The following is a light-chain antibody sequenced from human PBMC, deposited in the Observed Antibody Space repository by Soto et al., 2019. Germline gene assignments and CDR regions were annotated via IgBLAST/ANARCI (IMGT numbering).Light chain of an antibody. CDR1: SNDVGAFNF. J-gene: IGLJ3*02. V-gene: IGLV2-14*01. Sequence: QSALTQPASVSGSPGQSITISGTGTSNDVGAFNFVSWYQQHPGKAPKVIIYEVSHRPSGVSNRFSGSKSGNTASLTISGLQAEDEADYYCNSYTTTSALVFGGGTKLTVL. CDR3: NSYTTTSALV. CDR2: EVS.